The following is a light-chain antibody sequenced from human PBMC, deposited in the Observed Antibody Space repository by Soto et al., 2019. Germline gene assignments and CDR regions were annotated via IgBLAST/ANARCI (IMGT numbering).Light chain of an antibody. CDR3: LQHNSYPLT. Sequence: ETVLTQSPGTLSLSPGERVTLSCRASPSVSGSNLAWYQQKPGQAPRLVIYGASSRATGIPDRFSGSGSGTDFTLTISSLQPEDFATYYCLQHNSYPLTFGGGTKVDIK. CDR1: PSVSGSN. CDR2: GAS. V-gene: IGKV3-20*01. J-gene: IGKJ4*01.